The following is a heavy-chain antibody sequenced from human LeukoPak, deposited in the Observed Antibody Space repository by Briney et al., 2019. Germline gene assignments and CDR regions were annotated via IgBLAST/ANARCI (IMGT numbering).Heavy chain of an antibody. CDR1: GGSINSDY. J-gene: IGHJ6*03. CDR3: ARVAGDSSSWKIYYYYMDV. D-gene: IGHD6-13*01. CDR2: IYHSGST. Sequence: SETLSLTCTVSGGSINSDYWSWIRQPPGKGLEWIGYIYHSGSTYYNPSLKSRVTISIDTSKNQFSLKLSSVTAADTAVYYCARVAGDSSSWKIYYYYMDVWGKGTTVTVSS. V-gene: IGHV4-59*12.